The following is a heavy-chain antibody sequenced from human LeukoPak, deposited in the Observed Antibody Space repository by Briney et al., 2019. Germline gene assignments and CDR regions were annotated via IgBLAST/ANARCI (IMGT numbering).Heavy chain of an antibody. CDR3: ASLLEGEVAGGFDP. Sequence: SGTLSLTCAVSGGSISSSNWWSWVRQPPGKGLEWIGEIYHSGSTNYNPSLKSRVTISVDKSKNQFSLKLSSVTAADTAVYYCASLLEGEVAGGFDPWGQGTLVTVSS. CDR1: GGSISSSNW. V-gene: IGHV4-4*02. D-gene: IGHD6-19*01. J-gene: IGHJ5*02. CDR2: IYHSGST.